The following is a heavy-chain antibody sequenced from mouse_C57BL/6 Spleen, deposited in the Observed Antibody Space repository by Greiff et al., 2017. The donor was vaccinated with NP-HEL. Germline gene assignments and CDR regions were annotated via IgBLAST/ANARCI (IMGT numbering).Heavy chain of an antibody. CDR1: GYTFTDYE. Sequence: VQLQQSGAELVRPGASVTLSCKASGYTFTDYEMHWVKQTPVHGLEWIGAIDPETGGTAYNQKFKGKAILTADQSSSTAYMELRSLTSEDSAVYYCTSQGATVVAPRFGYWGQGTLVTVSA. D-gene: IGHD1-1*01. J-gene: IGHJ3*01. CDR2: IDPETGGT. CDR3: TSQGATVVAPRFGY. V-gene: IGHV1-15*01.